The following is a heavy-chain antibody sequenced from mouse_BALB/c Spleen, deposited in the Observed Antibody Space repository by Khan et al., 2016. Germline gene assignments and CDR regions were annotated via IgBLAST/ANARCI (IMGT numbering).Heavy chain of an antibody. J-gene: IGHJ4*01. Sequence: EVELVESGGGLVQPGGSLRLSCATSGFTFTDYYMSWVRQPPGKALEWLGFIRNKANGYTTEYSASVKGRFTISRDNSQSILYLQMNTLRAEDSATYYCACCNFFMDYWCQVPSVTISS. CDR2: IRNKANGYTT. D-gene: IGHD2-1*01. CDR1: GFTFTDYY. CDR3: ACCNFFMDY. V-gene: IGHV7-3*02.